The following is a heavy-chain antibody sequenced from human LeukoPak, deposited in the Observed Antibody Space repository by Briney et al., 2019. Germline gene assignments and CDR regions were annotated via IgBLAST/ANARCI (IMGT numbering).Heavy chain of an antibody. V-gene: IGHV4-61*01. CDR2: IYYSGST. J-gene: IGHJ5*02. CDR3: ARDFSVYYGSGAPGWFDP. D-gene: IGHD3-10*01. CDR1: GGSVSSGSYY. Sequence: PSETLSLTCTVSGGSVSSGSYYWSWIRQPPGKGLEWIGYIYYSGSTNYNPSLKSRVTISVDTSKNQFSLKLSSVTAADTAVYYCARDFSVYYGSGAPGWFDPWSQGTLVTVSS.